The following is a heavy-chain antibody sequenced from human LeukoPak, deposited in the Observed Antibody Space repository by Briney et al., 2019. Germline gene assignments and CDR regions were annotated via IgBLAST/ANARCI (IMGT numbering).Heavy chain of an antibody. CDR1: GLTFSNYA. D-gene: IGHD4-17*01. CDR3: AKRRTTVITMDYFDY. J-gene: IGHJ4*02. Sequence: GGSLRLSCATSGLTFSNYAMSWVRQATGKGLEWASGISGGAGTPYYADSVKGRFTISRDNSKNTLYLQMSSLRAEDTAVYYCAKRRTTVITMDYFDYWGQGTLVTVSS. V-gene: IGHV3-23*01. CDR2: ISGGAGTP.